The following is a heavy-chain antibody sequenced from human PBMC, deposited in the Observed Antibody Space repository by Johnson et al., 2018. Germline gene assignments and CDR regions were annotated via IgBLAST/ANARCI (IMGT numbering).Heavy chain of an antibody. CDR3: EIDQEGGYYYYGMDV. CDR1: GFTFSSYW. D-gene: IGHD2-2*01. CDR2: IKQDGSEK. Sequence: VQLVESGGGLVQPGGSLRLSCAASGFTFSSYWMSWVRQAPGKGLEWVANIKQDGSEKYYVDSVKGRFTISRDNAKNSLYLQMNSLRAEDTAVYYCEIDQEGGYYYYGMDVWGQGTTVTVSS. V-gene: IGHV3-7*01. J-gene: IGHJ6*02.